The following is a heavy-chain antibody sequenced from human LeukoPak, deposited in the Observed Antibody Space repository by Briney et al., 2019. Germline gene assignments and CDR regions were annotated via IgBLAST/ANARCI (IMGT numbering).Heavy chain of an antibody. CDR1: GGSFSGHY. D-gene: IGHD1-26*01. Sequence: SETLSLTCAVYGGSFSGHYWSWIRQPPGKGLEWIGEINHSGSTNYNPSLKSRVTISVDTSKNQFSLKLSSVTAADTAVYYCRAEELQSLNFSYWGQGTLVTVSS. CDR3: RAEELQSLNFSY. CDR2: INHSGST. J-gene: IGHJ4*02. V-gene: IGHV4-34*01.